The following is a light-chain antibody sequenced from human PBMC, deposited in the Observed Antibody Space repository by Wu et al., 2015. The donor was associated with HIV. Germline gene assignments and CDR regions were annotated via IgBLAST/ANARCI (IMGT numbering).Light chain of an antibody. CDR1: QSISYTY. CDR3: QQYGNSPNT. CDR2: GAS. Sequence: EILLTQSPGTLSLSPGERATLSCRASQSISYTYLAWYQQKPGQAPRLLIYGASSRATGIPDRFTGNGSGTDFTLTISRLEPEDFAVYYCQQYGNSPNTFGRGDQAGDQ. J-gene: IGKJ2*01. V-gene: IGKV3-20*01.